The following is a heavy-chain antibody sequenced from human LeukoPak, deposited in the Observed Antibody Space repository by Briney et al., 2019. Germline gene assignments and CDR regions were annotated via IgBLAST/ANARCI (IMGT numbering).Heavy chain of an antibody. J-gene: IGHJ6*02. CDR3: ARLSYGDYVNYYGMDV. CDR1: GCSISRYY. CDR2: IYYSGST. Sequence: PSETLSLTCTVSGCSISRYYWSWIRQPPGKGLEWIGYIYYSGSTNYNPSLKSRVTISVDTSKSQFSLKLSSVTAADTAVYYCARLSYGDYVNYYGMDVWGQGTTVTVSS. V-gene: IGHV4-59*08. D-gene: IGHD4-17*01.